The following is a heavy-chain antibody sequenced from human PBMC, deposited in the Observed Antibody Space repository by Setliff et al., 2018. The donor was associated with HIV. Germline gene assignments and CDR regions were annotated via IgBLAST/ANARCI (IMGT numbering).Heavy chain of an antibody. J-gene: IGHJ4*02. Sequence: PSETLSLTCSVSGGSINSGHYYWSWIRHHPGKGLEWIGYIYYAGSTYFNPSLKSRLTLSIDTSKNQFSLKLSSVTAADTAVYYCASDRYAGEIDYWGQGTLVTSPQ. V-gene: IGHV4-31*03. D-gene: IGHD3-10*01. CDR1: GGSINSGHYY. CDR3: ASDRYAGEIDY. CDR2: IYYAGST.